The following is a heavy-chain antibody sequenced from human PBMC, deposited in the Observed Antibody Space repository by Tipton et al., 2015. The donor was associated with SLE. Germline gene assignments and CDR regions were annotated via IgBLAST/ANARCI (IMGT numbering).Heavy chain of an antibody. D-gene: IGHD2-15*01. J-gene: IGHJ4*02. CDR2: ISWDGETK. V-gene: IGHV3-9*01. CDR1: GFSFDDYA. Sequence: AVSGFSFDDYAMYWVRQAPGKGLEWVTGISWDGETKAYADSVKGRFTISRDNAKNSLYLQMNSLRADDTALYYCAVGAPIDYWGQGALVAVSS. CDR3: AVGAPIDY.